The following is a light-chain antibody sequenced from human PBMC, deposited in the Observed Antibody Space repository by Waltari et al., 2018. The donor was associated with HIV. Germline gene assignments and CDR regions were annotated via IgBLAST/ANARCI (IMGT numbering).Light chain of an antibody. CDR1: SPAIDFYNF. Sequence: QSALTQPASVSGSPGQSITIPCPATSPAIDFYNFVSLYQPPPGKTPQLIIFVVTNRPSGLSYRFSGSKSDNTASLTISGLQADDEADYYCSSFAYTGTLVFGGGTRLTVL. J-gene: IGLJ3*02. CDR3: SSFAYTGTLV. CDR2: VVT. V-gene: IGLV2-14*01.